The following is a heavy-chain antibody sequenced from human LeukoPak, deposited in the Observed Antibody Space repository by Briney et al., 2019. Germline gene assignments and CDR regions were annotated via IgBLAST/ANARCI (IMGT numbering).Heavy chain of an antibody. CDR3: ARTDYGDYGYFDY. CDR2: INHSGST. Sequence: KASETLSLTCAVYGGSFSGYYWSWIRQPPGKGLEWIGEINHSGSTNYNPSLKSRVTISVDTSKNQFSLKLSSVTAADTAVYYCARTDYGDYGYFDYWGQGTLVTVSS. J-gene: IGHJ4*02. D-gene: IGHD4-17*01. V-gene: IGHV4-34*01. CDR1: GGSFSGYY.